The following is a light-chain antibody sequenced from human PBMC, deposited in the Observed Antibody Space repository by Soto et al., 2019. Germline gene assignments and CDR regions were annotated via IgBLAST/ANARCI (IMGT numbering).Light chain of an antibody. J-gene: IGKJ1*01. CDR1: QTISSW. V-gene: IGKV1-5*03. CDR3: QHYNSYPEA. Sequence: DIPMTQSPSTLSGSAGDRVTITRRASQTISSWLAWYQKKPGKDPKLLIYKASTLKSGVPSRFSGSGSGTEFNLTISSLQTDDFATYDCQHYNSYPEAFCQLTKVEIK. CDR2: KAS.